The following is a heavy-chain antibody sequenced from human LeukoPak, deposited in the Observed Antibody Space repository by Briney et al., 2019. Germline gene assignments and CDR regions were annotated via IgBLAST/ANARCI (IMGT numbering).Heavy chain of an antibody. CDR1: GYTFTGYY. CDR3: ARDSGYYGSVNWFDP. CDR2: INPNSGGT. Sequence: ASVKVSCKASGYTFTGYYMHWVRQAPGQGLEWMGWINPNSGGTNYAQKFQGRVTITRDTSISTAYMELSRLRSDDTAVYYCARDSGYYGSVNWFDPWGQGTLVTVSS. V-gene: IGHV1-2*02. J-gene: IGHJ5*02. D-gene: IGHD3-10*01.